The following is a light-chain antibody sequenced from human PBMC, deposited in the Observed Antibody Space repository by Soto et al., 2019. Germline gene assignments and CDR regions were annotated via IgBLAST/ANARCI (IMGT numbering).Light chain of an antibody. J-gene: IGKJ2*01. CDR3: QQSYSAPRT. V-gene: IGKV1-39*01. CDR2: TAS. CDR1: QSITNC. Sequence: DIQMTQSPSSLPASVGDRVTITCRASQSITNCLRWYQQRPGKAPKLLIHTASNLQIRVPSRFSGSGSETDFSLTISSLQPEDFATYYCQQSYSAPRTFGQGTKLEIK.